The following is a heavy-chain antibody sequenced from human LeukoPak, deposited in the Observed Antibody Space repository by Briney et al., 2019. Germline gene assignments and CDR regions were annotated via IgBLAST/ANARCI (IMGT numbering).Heavy chain of an antibody. CDR3: AGAVRWLQQPTFDY. J-gene: IGHJ4*02. CDR2: IYYSGST. D-gene: IGHD5-24*01. CDR1: GGSVSSGSYY. V-gene: IGHV4-61*01. Sequence: KTSETLSLTCTVSGGSVSSGSYYWSWIRQPPGKGLEWIGYIYYSGSTNYNPSLKSRVTISVDTSKNQVSLKLSSVTAADTAVYYCAGAVRWLQQPTFDYWGQGILVTVSS.